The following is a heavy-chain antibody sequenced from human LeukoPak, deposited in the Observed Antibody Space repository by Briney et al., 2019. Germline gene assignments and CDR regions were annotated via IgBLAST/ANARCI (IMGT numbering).Heavy chain of an antibody. Sequence: GASVKVSCKASGYTFTGYYMHWVRQAPGQGLEWMGWINPNSGGTNYAQKFQGRVTMTGDTSISTAYMELSRLRSDDTAVYYCARDLISGYSYGTSGGYWGQGTLVTVSS. CDR2: INPNSGGT. D-gene: IGHD5-18*01. J-gene: IGHJ4*02. CDR1: GYTFTGYY. V-gene: IGHV1-2*02. CDR3: ARDLISGYSYGTSGGY.